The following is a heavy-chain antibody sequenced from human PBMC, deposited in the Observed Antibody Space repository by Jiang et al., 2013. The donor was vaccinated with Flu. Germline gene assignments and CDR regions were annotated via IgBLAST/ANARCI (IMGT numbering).Heavy chain of an antibody. D-gene: IGHD3-22*01. J-gene: IGHJ4*02. V-gene: IGHV3-23*04. Sequence: LVESGGGLVQPGGSLRLSCAASGFTFSSYAMSWVRQAPGKGLEWVSAISGSGGSTYYADSVKGRFTISRDNSKNTLYLQMNSLRAEDTAVYYCAKFRSPIVVTTEGYFDYWGQGTLVTVSS. CDR3: AKFRSPIVVTTEGYFDY. CDR1: GFTFSSYA. CDR2: ISGSGGST.